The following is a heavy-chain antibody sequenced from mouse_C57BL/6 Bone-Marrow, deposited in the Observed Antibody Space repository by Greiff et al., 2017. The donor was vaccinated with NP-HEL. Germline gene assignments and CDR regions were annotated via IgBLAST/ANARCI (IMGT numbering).Heavy chain of an antibody. V-gene: IGHV1-22*01. CDR1: GYTFTDYN. CDR2: INPNNGGT. CDR3: ARERDYYGSSPWFAY. D-gene: IGHD1-1*01. J-gene: IGHJ3*01. Sequence: EVQLQQSGPELVKPGASVKMSCKASGYTFTDYNMHWVKQSHGKSLEWIGYINPNNGGTSYNQKFKGKATLTVNKSSSTAYMELRSLTSEDSAVYYYARERDYYGSSPWFAYWGQGTLVTVSA.